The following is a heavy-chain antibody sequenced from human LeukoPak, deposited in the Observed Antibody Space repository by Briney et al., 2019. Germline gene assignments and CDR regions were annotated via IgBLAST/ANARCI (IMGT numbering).Heavy chain of an antibody. D-gene: IGHD2-15*01. CDR2: IWYDGSNK. CDR3: AKDGSGGGWKWFDP. Sequence: PGRSLRLSCAASGFTFSSYGFHWVRQAPGKGLEWVAVIWYDGSNKYYAESVKGRFTISRDSSKNTLYLQMNSLRAEDTAVYYCAKDGSGGGWKWFDPWGQGTLVTVSS. V-gene: IGHV3-33*06. J-gene: IGHJ5*02. CDR1: GFTFSSYG.